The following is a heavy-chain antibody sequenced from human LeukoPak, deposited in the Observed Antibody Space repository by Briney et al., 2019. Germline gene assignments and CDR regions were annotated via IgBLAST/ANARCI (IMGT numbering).Heavy chain of an antibody. CDR3: ARERGGRRGAFDI. V-gene: IGHV3-48*04. CDR1: GSTFSRYA. D-gene: IGHD3-16*01. J-gene: IGHJ3*02. CDR2: ISSSGSTI. Sequence: GGSLRLSCAASGSTFSRYAMSWVRQAPGKGLEWVSYISSSGSTIYYADSVKGRFTISRDNAKNSLYLQMNSLRAEDTAVYYCARERGGRRGAFDIWGQGTMVTVSS.